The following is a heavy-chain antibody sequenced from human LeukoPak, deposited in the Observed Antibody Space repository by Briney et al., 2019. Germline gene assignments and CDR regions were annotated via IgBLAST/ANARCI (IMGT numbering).Heavy chain of an antibody. J-gene: IGHJ4*02. CDR3: ARDSIEGATRFDF. CDR2: IKSDGSRT. V-gene: IGHV3-74*01. Sequence: GGSLRLSCAASVFTFSSHWMHWVRQAPGKGLVWVSRIKSDGSRTNYADSVKGRFTISRDNAKNMLYLQMNSLRAEDTAIYYCARDSIEGATRFDFWGQGTLVTVSS. CDR1: VFTFSSHW. D-gene: IGHD1-26*01.